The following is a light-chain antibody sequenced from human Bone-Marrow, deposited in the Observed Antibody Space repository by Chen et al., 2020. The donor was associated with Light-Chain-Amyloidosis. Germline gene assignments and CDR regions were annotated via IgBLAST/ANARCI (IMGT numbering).Light chain of an antibody. CDR3: QVWDRSSDRPV. V-gene: IGLV3-21*02. CDR2: DDS. J-gene: IGLJ3*02. Sequence: SYVLTQPSSVSVAPGQTATIACGGNNIGSTSVHWYQQTPGQAPLLVVYDDSDRPSGIPERLSGSNSRNTATLTIRRVEAGDEADYYCQVWDRSSDRPVFGGGTKLTVL. CDR1: NIGSTS.